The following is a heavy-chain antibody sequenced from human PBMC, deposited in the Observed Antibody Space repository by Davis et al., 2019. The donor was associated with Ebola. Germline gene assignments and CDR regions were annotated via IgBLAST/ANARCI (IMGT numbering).Heavy chain of an antibody. CDR2: ISGNSNYI. D-gene: IGHD6-19*01. CDR3: ARESYNSGWPFDY. Sequence: GGSLRLFCAASGFPFSIYTMNWVRQAPEKGLEWVASISGNSNYIYYADSVKGRFTVSRDNSKNTLYLHMNSLRAEDTAVYFCARESYNSGWPFDYWGQGTLLTVSS. J-gene: IGHJ4*02. CDR1: GFPFSIYT. V-gene: IGHV3-21*01.